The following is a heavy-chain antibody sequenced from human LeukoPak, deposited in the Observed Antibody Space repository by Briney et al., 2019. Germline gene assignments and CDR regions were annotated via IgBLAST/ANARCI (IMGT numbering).Heavy chain of an antibody. V-gene: IGHV3-21*01. J-gene: IGHJ4*02. Sequence: GGSLRLSCEASGFTFSNHNMSWVRQAPGKGLEWVSSINSRSNYIYYADSVKGRFTISRDNAKEALYLQMNSLRAEDTALYFCARDKVSVIPALDYWGQGTLVIVSS. D-gene: IGHD2/OR15-2a*01. CDR2: INSRSNYI. CDR1: GFTFSNHN. CDR3: ARDKVSVIPALDY.